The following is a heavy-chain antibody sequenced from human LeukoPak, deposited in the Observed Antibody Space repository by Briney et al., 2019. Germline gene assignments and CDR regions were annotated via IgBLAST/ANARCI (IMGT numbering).Heavy chain of an antibody. J-gene: IGHJ4*02. CDR3: ARSEFGSSGTFGY. D-gene: IGHD3-22*01. CDR1: GGSISSYY. CDR2: IYYSGST. Sequence: ASETLSLTCTVSGGSISSYYWSWIRQPPGKGLEWIGYIYYSGSTNYNPSLKSRVTISVDTSKNQFSLKPSSVTAADTAVYYCARSEFGSSGTFGYWGQGTLVTVSS. V-gene: IGHV4-59*08.